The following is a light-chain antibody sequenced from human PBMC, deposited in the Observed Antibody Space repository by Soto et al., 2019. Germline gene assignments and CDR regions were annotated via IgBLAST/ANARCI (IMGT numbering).Light chain of an antibody. CDR3: QQYNNWSRT. CDR2: GAS. CDR1: HSVSSN. J-gene: IGKJ1*01. V-gene: IGKV3-15*01. Sequence: EIVLTQVPATLSMSTDERETLSCRASHSVSSNLAWYQQKPGQAPRLLIYGASTRATGIPARFSGSGSGTEFTLTISSLQSEDFAVYYCQQYNNWSRTFGQGTKVDIK.